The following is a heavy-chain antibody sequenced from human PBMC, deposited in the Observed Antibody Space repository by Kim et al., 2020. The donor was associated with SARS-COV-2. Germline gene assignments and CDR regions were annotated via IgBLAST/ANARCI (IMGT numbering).Heavy chain of an antibody. D-gene: IGHD2-2*01. CDR3: GRARIGYCSTSCSPYFDY. Sequence: SETLSLTCTVSGGSISGYSWSWIRQPQGRGLEWIGYINYSGSTNYNPSLKSRVTISVATSKNQYSLKLSSVTAAATAVYYYGRARIGYCSTSCSPYFDYCGQGTLVTVSS. CDR1: GGSISGYS. V-gene: IGHV4-59*01. CDR2: INYSGST. J-gene: IGHJ4*02.